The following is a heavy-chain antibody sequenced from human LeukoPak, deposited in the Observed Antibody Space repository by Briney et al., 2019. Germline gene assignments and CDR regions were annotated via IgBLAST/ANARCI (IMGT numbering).Heavy chain of an antibody. CDR3: ARRNDYGDYFDY. V-gene: IGHV4-30-2*01. Sequence: NASETLSLTCAVSGGSISSGGYSWSWTRQPPGKGLEWIGYIYHSGSTYYNPSLKSRVTISVDGSKNQFSLKLSSVTAADTAVYYCARRNDYGDYFDYWGQGTLVTVSS. D-gene: IGHD4-17*01. CDR2: IYHSGST. CDR1: GGSISSGGYS. J-gene: IGHJ4*02.